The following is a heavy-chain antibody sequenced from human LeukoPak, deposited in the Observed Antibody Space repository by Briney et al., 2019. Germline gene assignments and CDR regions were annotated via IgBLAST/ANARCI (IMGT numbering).Heavy chain of an antibody. J-gene: IGHJ3*02. CDR3: ARDLGGNALDI. V-gene: IGHV1-2*02. Sequence: ASVKVSCKSSGYTFTANYMHWVRQAPAQGLEYMGWINSNSGGANYAQKFHGRVTITRHTSISTVYMELSGLTSDDTAVYYCARDLGGNALDIWGQGTVVTVSS. CDR1: GYTFTANY. CDR2: INSNSGGA. D-gene: IGHD3-16*01.